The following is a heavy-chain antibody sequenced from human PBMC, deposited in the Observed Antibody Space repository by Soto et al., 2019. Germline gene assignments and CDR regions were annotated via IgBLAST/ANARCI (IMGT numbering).Heavy chain of an antibody. V-gene: IGHV3-49*04. CDR3: THDSSGYYDAFDI. J-gene: IGHJ3*02. Sequence: GESLKISCTASGFTFGDYAMSWVRQAPGKGLEWVGFIRSKAYGGTTEYAASVKGRFTISRDDSKSIAYLQMNSLKTEDTAVYYCTHDSSGYYDAFDIWGQGTMVTVSS. D-gene: IGHD3-22*01. CDR1: GFTFGDYA. CDR2: IRSKAYGGTT.